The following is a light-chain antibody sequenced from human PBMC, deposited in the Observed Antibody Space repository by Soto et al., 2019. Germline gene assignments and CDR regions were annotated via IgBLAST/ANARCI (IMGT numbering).Light chain of an antibody. J-gene: IGKJ1*01. CDR2: GAT. V-gene: IGKV3-15*01. Sequence: EIVLTQSPATLSVSPGERATLSCRASQSVMYNLAWYQQKPGQPPRLLVYGATTRATDATTRFRGSGYGTEFSLNISSLQPEDFATYYCQQYSSWPRTFGQGSKVEIK. CDR1: QSVMYN. CDR3: QQYSSWPRT.